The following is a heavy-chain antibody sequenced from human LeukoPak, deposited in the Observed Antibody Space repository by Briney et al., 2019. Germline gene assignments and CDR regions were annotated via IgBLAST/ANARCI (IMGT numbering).Heavy chain of an antibody. Sequence: GASVKVSFTSSGCTFTNYDINWVRQATGQGLEWMGWMNPNSGNTGSAQKFQGRVMMTRDISISTAYMELSSLRSEDTAVYYCARGPTYDLWSGDSYSYYYMDVWGKGTTVAVSS. CDR3: ARGPTYDLWSGDSYSYYYMDV. D-gene: IGHD3-3*01. CDR2: MNPNSGNT. V-gene: IGHV1-8*01. CDR1: GCTFTNYD. J-gene: IGHJ6*03.